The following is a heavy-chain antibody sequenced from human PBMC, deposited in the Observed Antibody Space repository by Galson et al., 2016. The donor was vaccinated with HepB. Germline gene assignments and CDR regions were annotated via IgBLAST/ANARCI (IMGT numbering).Heavy chain of an antibody. CDR3: AREEGWFDP. Sequence: SETLSLTCAVYGGSFRGYYWSWIRQPPGKGLEWIAEINHREIINYNPSLKGRVTISVDTPKNQFSLKLSSVTAADTAVYYGAREEGWFDPWGQGTLVTVSS. CDR2: INHREII. V-gene: IGHV4-34*01. CDR1: GGSFRGYY. J-gene: IGHJ5*02.